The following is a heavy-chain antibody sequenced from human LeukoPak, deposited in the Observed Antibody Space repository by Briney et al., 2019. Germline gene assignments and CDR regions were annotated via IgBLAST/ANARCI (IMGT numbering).Heavy chain of an antibody. CDR2: VYYTGST. D-gene: IGHD3-10*01. J-gene: IGHJ5*02. CDR3: ARHSGSGSLSRPFDP. V-gene: IGHV4-39*01. CDR1: GPSVTSGGFY. Sequence: PSETLSLTCSVSGPSVTSGGFYWGWLRQPPGKGLQWLATVYYTGSTRYNPSLRSRVTISIDTSKNQFSLSLRSLIAADTAVYYCARHSGSGSLSRPFDPWGQGTLVTVSS.